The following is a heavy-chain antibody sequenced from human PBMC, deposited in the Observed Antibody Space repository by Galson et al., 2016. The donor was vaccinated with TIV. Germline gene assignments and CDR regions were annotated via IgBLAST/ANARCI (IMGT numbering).Heavy chain of an antibody. CDR1: GGNFNNYA. J-gene: IGHJ4*02. CDR2: ILPISGTT. Sequence: SVKVSCKASGGNFNNYAINWMRQAPGQGLEWMGGILPISGTTNYAQNFQGRLTINTGESTTTVTMELSSLTSKDTAVYFCARDIPCGGACYFFDDWGQGTLVTVSS. D-gene: IGHD2-21*02. CDR3: ARDIPCGGACYFFDD. V-gene: IGHV1-69*05.